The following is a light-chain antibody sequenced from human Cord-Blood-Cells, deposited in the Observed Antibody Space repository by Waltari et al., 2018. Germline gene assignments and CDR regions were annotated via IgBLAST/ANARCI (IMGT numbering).Light chain of an antibody. J-gene: IGKJ1*01. CDR1: QSISSW. CDR3: QKNNSYSCT. CDR2: TAS. Sequence: DIQMTQSPSTLSASVGDRVTITCRASQSISSWLAWYQQKPGKAPKLLIYTASSLGSGVPSRFSGSGSWTEFTLSITTLQPEDFTTYCCQKNNSYSCTFEQATSVEIK. V-gene: IGKV1-5*03.